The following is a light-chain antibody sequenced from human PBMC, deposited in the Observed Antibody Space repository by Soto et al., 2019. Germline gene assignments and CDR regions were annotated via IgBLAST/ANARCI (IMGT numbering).Light chain of an antibody. Sequence: DIQMTQSPSSVSASVGDRVTITCRASQGLSSYLAWYQQKPGKAPKLLIYAASNLQSGVPSRFTGSGSGTDFTLTISSRQPEDFATYFCLSGHSRPFGGGTKVEIK. J-gene: IGKJ4*01. CDR1: QGLSSY. CDR3: LSGHSRP. V-gene: IGKV1-12*02. CDR2: AAS.